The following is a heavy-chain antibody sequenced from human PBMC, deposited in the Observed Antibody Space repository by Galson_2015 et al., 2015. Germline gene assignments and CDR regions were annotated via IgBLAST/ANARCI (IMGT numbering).Heavy chain of an antibody. CDR3: ARDSGKVRYYCSGEPVWSGGVFDY. Sequence: CAISGDSVSRSSAAWNRIRQSPSRGLEWLGRTYYKSKYYIDYAVSVKSRITINPDTSKNQFPLQLNSVTPEDTAVYYCARDSGKVRYYCSGEPVWSGGVFDYWGQGTLVTVSS. V-gene: IGHV6-1*01. CDR2: TYYKSKYYI. J-gene: IGHJ4*02. D-gene: IGHD3-10*01. CDR1: GDSVSRSSAA.